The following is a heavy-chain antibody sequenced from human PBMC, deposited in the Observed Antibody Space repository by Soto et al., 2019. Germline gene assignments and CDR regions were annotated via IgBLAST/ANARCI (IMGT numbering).Heavy chain of an antibody. V-gene: IGHV1-18*01. CDR3: ARGDYGGKG. Sequence: QVQLVQSASEVKKPGASVKVSCKTSGYTFSSYAIIWVRQAPGQGLEWMGWISGYSGHTNYAQTLQGRVTMTTDTSTSTAYMGLRTLRSDDTAVYYCARGDYGGKGWGQGNLVTVSS. CDR2: ISGYSGHT. CDR1: GYTFSSYA. D-gene: IGHD4-17*01. J-gene: IGHJ4*02.